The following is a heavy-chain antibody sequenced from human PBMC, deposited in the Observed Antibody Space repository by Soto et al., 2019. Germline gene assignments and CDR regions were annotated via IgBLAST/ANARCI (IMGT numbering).Heavy chain of an antibody. CDR1: GYTFTSYG. V-gene: IGHV1-18*01. D-gene: IGHD1-26*01. CDR2: ISAYNGNT. CDR3: ARDHRGVGATTKYTRSGYETYYGMDV. Sequence: QVQLVQSGAEVKKPGASVKVSCKASGYTFTSYGISWVRQAPGQGLEWMGWISAYNGNTNYAQKLQGRVTMTTDTSTSTAYMELRSLRSDDTAVYYCARDHRGVGATTKYTRSGYETYYGMDVWGQGTTVTVSS. J-gene: IGHJ6*02.